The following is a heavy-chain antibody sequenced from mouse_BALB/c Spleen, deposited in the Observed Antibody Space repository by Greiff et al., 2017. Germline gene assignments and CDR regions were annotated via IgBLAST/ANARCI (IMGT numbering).Heavy chain of an antibody. J-gene: IGHJ4*01. V-gene: IGHV1-14*01. CDR3: ARSYYGNFYAMDY. Sequence: EVQVVESGPELVKPGASVKMSCKASGYTFTSYVMHWVKQKPGQGLEWIGYINPYNDGTKYNEKFKGKATLTSDKSSSTAYMELSSLTSEDSAVYYCARSYYGNFYAMDYWGQGTSVTVSS. CDR1: GYTFTSYV. CDR2: INPYNDGT. D-gene: IGHD2-1*01.